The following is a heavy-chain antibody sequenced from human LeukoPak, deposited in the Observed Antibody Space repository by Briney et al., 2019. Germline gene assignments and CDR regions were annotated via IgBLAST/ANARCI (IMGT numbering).Heavy chain of an antibody. J-gene: IGHJ6*03. CDR3: AREEWLQFGYYYYYYMDV. CDR2: IYTSGGT. Sequence: SETLSLTCTVSGGSISRYYWSWLRQPAGKGLEWIGRIYTSGGTNYNPSLKSRVTMSVDTSKNQFSLKLSSVTAADTAVYYCAREEWLQFGYYYYYYMDVWGKGTTVTVSS. CDR1: GGSISRYY. D-gene: IGHD5-24*01. V-gene: IGHV4-4*07.